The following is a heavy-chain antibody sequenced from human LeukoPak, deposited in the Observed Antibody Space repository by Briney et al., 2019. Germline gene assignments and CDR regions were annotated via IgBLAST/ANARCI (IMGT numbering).Heavy chain of an antibody. J-gene: IGHJ4*02. CDR1: GGSISSSSYY. Sequence: PSETLSLTCTVSGGSISSSSYYWGWIRQPPGKGLEWIGSIYYSGSTYYNPSLKSRVTISVDTSKNQFSLKLSSVTAADTAVYYCARHEVRGYDFWSGPPDPVPADYWGQGTLVTVSS. D-gene: IGHD3-3*01. CDR2: IYYSGST. CDR3: ARHEVRGYDFWSGPPDPVPADY. V-gene: IGHV4-39*01.